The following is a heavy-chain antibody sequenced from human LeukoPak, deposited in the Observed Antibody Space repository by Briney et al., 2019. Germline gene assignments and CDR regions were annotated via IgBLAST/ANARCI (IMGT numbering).Heavy chain of an antibody. CDR2: TCGSGRST. D-gene: IGHD2-15*01. Sequence: GESLRLSCAASGFTFSNYAMSWVRQPPGKGLEWVSATCGSGRSTDYAASVKGRFTISRDNSNNMVYLQMNSLRAEDAALYYCAKDFGRVLVAASAWGQGTMVTVSS. CDR1: GFTFSNYA. V-gene: IGHV3-23*01. CDR3: AKDFGRVLVAASA. J-gene: IGHJ3*01.